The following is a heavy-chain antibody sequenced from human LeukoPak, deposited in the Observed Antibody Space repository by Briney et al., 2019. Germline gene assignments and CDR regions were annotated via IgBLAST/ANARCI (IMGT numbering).Heavy chain of an antibody. CDR2: ITGSDGRT. J-gene: IGHJ3*02. Sequence: PGGSLRLSCAASGFTFSNYAMSWVRQAPGKGLEWVSAITGSDGRTFYADSVKGRFTISRDNAKNSLSLQMNSLRADDAAVYYCARASSKQLAGYLPDGFDIWGRGTMVTVSS. D-gene: IGHD3-9*01. V-gene: IGHV3-23*01. CDR1: GFTFSNYA. CDR3: ARASSKQLAGYLPDGFDI.